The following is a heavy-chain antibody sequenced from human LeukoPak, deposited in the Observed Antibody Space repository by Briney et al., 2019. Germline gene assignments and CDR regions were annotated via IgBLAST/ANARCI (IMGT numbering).Heavy chain of an antibody. CDR1: GFTFSKYW. Sequence: PGGSLRLSCAASGFTFSKYWMLWVRQAPGKGLESVSRINTDGTVTTYADSVKGRFTVSRDNADNTMFLQMKSVRDEGTAVYYCATKQGAAPPPDSWGQGTPVTVSS. CDR2: INTDGTVT. CDR3: ATKQGAAPPPDS. J-gene: IGHJ4*02. V-gene: IGHV3-74*01. D-gene: IGHD1-14*01.